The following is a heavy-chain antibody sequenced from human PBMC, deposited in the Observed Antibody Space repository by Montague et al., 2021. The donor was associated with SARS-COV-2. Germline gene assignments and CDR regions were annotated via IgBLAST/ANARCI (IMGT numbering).Heavy chain of an antibody. V-gene: IGHV4-34*01. J-gene: IGHJ6*03. CDR2: INHGGST. D-gene: IGHD3-10*01. CDR3: ARLRDGVVPSPILGVGPFYSYYYMDV. CDR1: GSSFSGYY. Sequence: SETLSLTCAVHGSSFSGYYWNWIRQSPGKGLGWIGEINHGGSTKFSPSLKGRLTISTDTSKNQFSLKLTSVAAADTAVYYCARLRDGVVPSPILGVGPFYSYYYMDVWGRGTPVTVSS.